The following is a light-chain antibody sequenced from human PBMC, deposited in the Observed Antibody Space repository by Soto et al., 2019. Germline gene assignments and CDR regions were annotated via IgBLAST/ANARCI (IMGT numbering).Light chain of an antibody. CDR3: QRFGTSPPWT. CDR2: GTS. V-gene: IGKV3-20*01. J-gene: IGKJ1*01. CDR1: QSLSSSY. Sequence: EIVLTQSPGTLSLSPVERATFSCSSSQSLSSSYLAWYQQKPGQAPRLLIYGTSIRATGIPDRFSGSGSGTDFTLTITRLEPEDFAVYYCQRFGTSPPWTFGQGTKVDIK.